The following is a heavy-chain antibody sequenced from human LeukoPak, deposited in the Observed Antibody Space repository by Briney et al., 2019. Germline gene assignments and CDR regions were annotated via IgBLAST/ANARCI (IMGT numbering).Heavy chain of an antibody. J-gene: IGHJ6*04. Sequence: GGSLRLSCAGSGFSFSSYSINWVRQAPGKGLEWVSSITSGSTYTYYADSVKGRFTISRDNAKNSLYLQMNSLRAEDTAVYYCAELGITMIGGVWGKGTTVTISS. CDR2: ITSGSTYT. V-gene: IGHV3-21*01. D-gene: IGHD3-10*02. CDR3: AELGITMIGGV. CDR1: GFSFSSYS.